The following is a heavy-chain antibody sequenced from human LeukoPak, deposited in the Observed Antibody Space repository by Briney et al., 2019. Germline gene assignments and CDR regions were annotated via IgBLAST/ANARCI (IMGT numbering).Heavy chain of an antibody. CDR3: ARDRRDYYYMDV. Sequence: PGGSLRLSCAASGFSFSSYWMHWVRQAPAPGKGLVWVSGIYNDGSSTIYADSVKGRFTISRDNAKNTLYLQMNSLRAEDTGFYYCARDRRDYYYMDVWGKGTTVTVSS. CDR2: IYNDGSST. CDR1: GFSFSSYW. J-gene: IGHJ6*03. V-gene: IGHV3-74*01.